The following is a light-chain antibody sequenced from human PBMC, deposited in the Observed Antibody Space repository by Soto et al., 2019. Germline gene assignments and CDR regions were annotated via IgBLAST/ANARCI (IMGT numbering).Light chain of an antibody. J-gene: IGLJ3*02. Sequence: QPVLTQSPSASASLGASVKLTCTLSNGHNSYAIAWHQQQPEKGPRYLMKLNSDGSHSKGDGIPDRFSGSSSGAERYLTISSLQSEDEADYYCQTWGTGIGVFGGGTKVTVL. CDR3: QTWGTGIGV. CDR2: LNSDGSH. CDR1: NGHNSYA. V-gene: IGLV4-69*01.